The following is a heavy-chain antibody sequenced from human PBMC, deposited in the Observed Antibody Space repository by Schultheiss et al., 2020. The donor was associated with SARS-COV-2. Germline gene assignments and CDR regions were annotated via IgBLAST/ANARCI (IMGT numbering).Heavy chain of an antibody. J-gene: IGHJ6*02. V-gene: IGHV4-59*01. CDR2: IYYSGST. D-gene: IGHD1-26*01. CDR3: ARVVGGPTFEAFFGMDV. CDR1: GGSITGYY. Sequence: SETLSLTCTVSGGSITGYYWSWIRQPPGKGLEWIGYIYYSGSTNYNPSLKSRVTISVDTSKNQVSLKVRSVTAADTAVYYCARVVGGPTFEAFFGMDVWGQGTTVTVSS.